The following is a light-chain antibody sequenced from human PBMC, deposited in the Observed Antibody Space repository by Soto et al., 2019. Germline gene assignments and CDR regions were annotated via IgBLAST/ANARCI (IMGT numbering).Light chain of an antibody. J-gene: IGLJ1*01. CDR3: TSYAGSNNFFYV. CDR2: EVS. Sequence: QSVLTQPPSASGSPGQSVTISCTGTSSDVGGYNYVSWYQQHPGKAPKLMIYEVSKRPSGVPDRFSGSKSGNTASLTVSGLQAEDEADYYCTSYAGSNNFFYVFGTGNKVTVL. CDR1: SSDVGGYNY. V-gene: IGLV2-8*01.